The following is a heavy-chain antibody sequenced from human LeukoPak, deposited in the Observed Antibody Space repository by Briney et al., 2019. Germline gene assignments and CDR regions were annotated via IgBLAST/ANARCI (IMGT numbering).Heavy chain of an antibody. CDR2: IKEDGSEK. CDR1: GFTFSTYW. Sequence: GGSLRLSCAASGFTFSTYWMSWVRRAPGKGLEDVAKIKEDGSEKYYVDSVKGRFTISRDNAKKSLYLEMNSLRAEDTAVYYCARGRHLAHWGQGTLVTVSS. J-gene: IGHJ4*02. V-gene: IGHV3-7*01. CDR3: ARGRHLAH.